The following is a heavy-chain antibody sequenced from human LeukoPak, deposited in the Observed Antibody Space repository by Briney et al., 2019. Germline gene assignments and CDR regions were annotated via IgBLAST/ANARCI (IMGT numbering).Heavy chain of an antibody. J-gene: IGHJ3*02. V-gene: IGHV1-18*01. CDR2: ISTYNGNT. D-gene: IGHD2-2*01. Sequence: RASVKVSCKASGYTFTSYGISWVRQAPGQELEWMGWISTYNGNTNYAQKLQGRVTMTTDTSTSTAYMELRSLRSDDTAVYYCAREGAHCSSTSCQRAFDIWGQGTMVTVSS. CDR1: GYTFTSYG. CDR3: AREGAHCSSTSCQRAFDI.